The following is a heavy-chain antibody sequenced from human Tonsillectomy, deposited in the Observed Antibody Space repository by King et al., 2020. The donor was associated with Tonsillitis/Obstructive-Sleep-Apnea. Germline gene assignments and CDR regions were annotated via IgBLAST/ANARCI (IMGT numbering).Heavy chain of an antibody. CDR3: ARQSGSYYDYYYYMDV. CDR1: GYSFTSYW. CDR2: IYPGDSDP. D-gene: IGHD1-26*01. V-gene: IGHV5-51*01. Sequence: QLVQSGAEVKKPGESLKISCQGSGYSFTSYWIGWVRQMPGKGMEWMGSIYPGDSDPRYSPSFQGQGTIPADKSISTAYLQWSSLKASDPAMYYCARQSGSYYDYYYYMDVWGKGTTVTVSS. J-gene: IGHJ6*03.